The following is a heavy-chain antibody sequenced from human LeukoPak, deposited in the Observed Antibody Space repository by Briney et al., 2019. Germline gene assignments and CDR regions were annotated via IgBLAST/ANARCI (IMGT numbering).Heavy chain of an antibody. D-gene: IGHD3-10*01. CDR1: GYTFTSYD. J-gene: IGHJ4*02. V-gene: IGHV1-8*03. CDR3: ATPRVRGVRTRYYFDY. CDR2: MNPNSGNT. Sequence: ASVKASCKASGYTFTSYDINWVRQATGQGLEWMGWMNPNSGNTGYAQKFQGRVTITRNTSISTAYMELSSLRSEDTAVYYCATPRVRGVRTRYYFDYWGQGTLVTVSS.